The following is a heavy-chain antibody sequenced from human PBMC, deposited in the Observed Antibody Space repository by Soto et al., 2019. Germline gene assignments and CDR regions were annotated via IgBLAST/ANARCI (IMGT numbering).Heavy chain of an antibody. CDR3: ATYPFYDILTGYPGYFDY. D-gene: IGHD3-9*01. CDR1: GFTFSSYA. CDR2: ISGSGGST. V-gene: IGHV3-23*01. J-gene: IGHJ4*02. Sequence: EVQLLESGGGLVQPGGSLRLSCAASGFTFSSYAMSWVRPAPGKGLEWVSAISGSGGSTYYAESVKGRFTISRENSKNTMYLQMNSLRAEDTAVYYCATYPFYDILTGYPGYFDYWGQGTLVTVSS.